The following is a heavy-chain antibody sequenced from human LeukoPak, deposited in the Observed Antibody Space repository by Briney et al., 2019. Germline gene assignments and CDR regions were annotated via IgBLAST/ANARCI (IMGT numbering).Heavy chain of an antibody. CDR2: IRYDGSNK. CDR1: GFTFSSYG. CDR3: ARVTSMRAAALDY. Sequence: GGSLRLSCAASGFTFSSYGMHWVRQAPGKGLEWVAFIRYDGSNKYYADSVKGRFTISRDNSKNTLYLQMNSLRAEDTAVYYCARVTSMRAAALDYWGQGTLVTVSS. J-gene: IGHJ4*02. V-gene: IGHV3-30*02. D-gene: IGHD6-13*01.